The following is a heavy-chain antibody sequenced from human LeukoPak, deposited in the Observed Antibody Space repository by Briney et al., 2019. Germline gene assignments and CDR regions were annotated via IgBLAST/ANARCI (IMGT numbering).Heavy chain of an antibody. V-gene: IGHV1-2*06. J-gene: IGHJ1*01. CDR2: INPNSGGT. CDR3: ARGTYYYDSASEYFQH. Sequence: RASVKVSCKASGYTFTGYYMHWVRQAPGQGLEWMGRINPNSGGTNYAQKFQGRVTMTRDTSISTAYMELSRLRSDDTAVYYCARGTYYYDSASEYFQHWGQGTLVTVSS. CDR1: GYTFTGYY. D-gene: IGHD3-10*01.